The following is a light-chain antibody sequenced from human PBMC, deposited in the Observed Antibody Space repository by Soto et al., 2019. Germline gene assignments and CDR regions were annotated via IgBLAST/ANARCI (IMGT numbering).Light chain of an antibody. CDR3: MQGTHWPLT. J-gene: IGKJ3*01. CDR2: KVS. Sequence: DVVMTQSPLSLPVALGQPASISCRSSLSLVYSDGNTYLNWFQQRPGQPPRRLIYKVSNRDSGVPDRFSGSGSGTDFTLKISRVEAEDVGVYYCMQGTHWPLTFGPGTKVDIK. CDR1: LSLVYSDGNTY. V-gene: IGKV2-30*01.